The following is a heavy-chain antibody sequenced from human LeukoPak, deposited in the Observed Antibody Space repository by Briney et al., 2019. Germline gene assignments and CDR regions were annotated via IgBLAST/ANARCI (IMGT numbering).Heavy chain of an antibody. J-gene: IGHJ4*02. Sequence: GGSLRPSCAASGFTVSSNYMSWVRQAPGKGLEWVSVIYSGGSTYYADSVKGRFTISRDNSKNTLYLQMNSLRAEDTAVYYCASLDPAARYFDYWGQGTLVTVSS. CDR1: GFTVSSNY. CDR3: ASLDPAARYFDY. V-gene: IGHV3-53*01. D-gene: IGHD6-6*01. CDR2: IYSGGST.